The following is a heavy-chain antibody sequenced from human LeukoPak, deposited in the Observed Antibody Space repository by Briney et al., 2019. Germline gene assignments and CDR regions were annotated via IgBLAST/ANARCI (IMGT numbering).Heavy chain of an antibody. V-gene: IGHV4-34*01. D-gene: IGHD1-26*01. CDR3: ASTLSGSYPDDAFDI. CDR2: INHSGST. J-gene: IGHJ3*02. Sequence: SETLSLTCGVYGGSISGYYWSWIRQPPGKGLEWIGEINHSGSTNYNPSLKSRVTISVDTSKNQFSLKLSSVTAADTAVYYCASTLSGSYPDDAFDIWGQGTMVTVSS. CDR1: GGSISGYY.